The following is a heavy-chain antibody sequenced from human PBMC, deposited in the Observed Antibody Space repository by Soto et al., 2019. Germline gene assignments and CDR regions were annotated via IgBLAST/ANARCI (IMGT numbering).Heavy chain of an antibody. V-gene: IGHV1-46*03. CDR2: INPSGGST. Sequence: QVQLVQSGAEVKKPGASVKVSCKASGYTFTSYYMHWVRQAPGQGLEWMGIINPSGGSTSYAQKFQGRVTMTRETSTSTVYMELSSLRSEDTAVYYCARGGRDILNLGWFDPWGQGTLVTVSS. D-gene: IGHD3-9*01. J-gene: IGHJ5*02. CDR3: ARGGRDILNLGWFDP. CDR1: GYTFTSYY.